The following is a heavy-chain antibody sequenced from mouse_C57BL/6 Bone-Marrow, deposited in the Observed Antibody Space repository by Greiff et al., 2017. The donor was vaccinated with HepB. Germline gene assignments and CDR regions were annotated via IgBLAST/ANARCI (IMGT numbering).Heavy chain of an antibody. V-gene: IGHV5-9-1*02. Sequence: VKVVESGEGLVKPGGSLKLSCAASGFTFSSYAMSWVRQTPEKRLEWVAYISSGGDYIYYADTVKGRFTISRDNARNTLYLQMSSLKSEDTAMYYCTREGHWFAYWGQGTRVTVSA. CDR2: ISSGGDYI. CDR1: GFTFSSYA. D-gene: IGHD3-3*01. CDR3: TREGHWFAY. J-gene: IGHJ3*01.